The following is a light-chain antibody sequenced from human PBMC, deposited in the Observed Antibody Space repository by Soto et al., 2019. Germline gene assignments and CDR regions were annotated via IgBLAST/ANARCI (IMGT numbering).Light chain of an antibody. J-gene: IGKJ1*01. CDR2: KAS. CDR3: QQCYTFWT. CDR1: QSISSW. Sequence: DIQMTQSPSTLSAFVGDRVTITCRASQSISSWLAWYQQKPGKAPKLLIYKASSLESGVPSRFSGSGSGTEFALTICSLQTDDFATYYCQQCYTFWTFGQGTKVEIK. V-gene: IGKV1-5*03.